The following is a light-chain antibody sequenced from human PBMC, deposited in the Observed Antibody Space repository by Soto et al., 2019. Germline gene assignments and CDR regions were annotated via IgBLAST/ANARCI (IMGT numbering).Light chain of an antibody. CDR3: RAYTLSRTYV. CDR2: NVY. CDR1: SSDVGAYNL. J-gene: IGLJ1*01. Sequence: QSAGTHPASVSGSPGQSITISCTGTSSDVGAYNLVSWHQQHPGKAPKLMTYNVYDRPSGISYRFSGSKSGNKASLTISGLQGEDEADYYCRAYTLSRTYVFGTGTKVTVL. V-gene: IGLV2-14*03.